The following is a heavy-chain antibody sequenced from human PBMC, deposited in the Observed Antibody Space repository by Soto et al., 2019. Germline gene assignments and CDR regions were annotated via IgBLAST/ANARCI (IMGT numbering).Heavy chain of an antibody. CDR1: EYALTSYG. CDR2: IYPGGSDT. J-gene: IGHJ5*02. V-gene: IGHV5-51*01. Sequence: GESLNISYTASEYALTSYGIAWVRQMPEKGLEWMGIIYPGGSDTSYSQSFQGQVTTSADKSITTAYLQWSSLKASDTAMYYCARGYCTTTICDPWFDPWGQGTLVTVSS. D-gene: IGHD2-2*01. CDR3: ARGYCTTTICDPWFDP.